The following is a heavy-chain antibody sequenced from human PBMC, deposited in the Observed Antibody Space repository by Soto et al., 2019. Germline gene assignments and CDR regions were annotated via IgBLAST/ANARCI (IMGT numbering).Heavy chain of an antibody. CDR1: GYTFTGYY. CDR2: INPNSGGT. Sequence: ASVTVSCKASGYTFTGYYRHWVRQAPGQGLEWMGWINPNSGGTNYAQKFQGWVTMTRDTSISTAYMELSRLRSDDTAVYYCARALSDSSGYYYNWGQGTLVTVSS. V-gene: IGHV1-2*04. D-gene: IGHD3-22*01. CDR3: ARALSDSSGYYYN. J-gene: IGHJ4*02.